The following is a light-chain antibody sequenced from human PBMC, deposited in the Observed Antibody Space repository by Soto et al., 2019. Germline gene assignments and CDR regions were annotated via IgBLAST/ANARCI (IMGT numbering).Light chain of an antibody. V-gene: IGKV3-20*01. CDR3: QQYDTSPPYT. CDR2: GAS. Sequence: EIVLTQSPGTLSLSPGERATLSCRASQSVSSSYFAWYQQKPGQAPRLLIYGASSRATGIPDRFSGSGSGTDFTLTISRLEPEDFAVSYCQQYDTSPPYTFGHGTKLEIK. J-gene: IGKJ2*01. CDR1: QSVSSSY.